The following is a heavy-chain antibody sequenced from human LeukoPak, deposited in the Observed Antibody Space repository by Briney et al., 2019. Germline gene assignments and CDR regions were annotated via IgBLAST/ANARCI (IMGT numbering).Heavy chain of an antibody. CDR2: INSDGSST. CDR3: AREDVANYYYYGMDV. V-gene: IGHV3-74*01. D-gene: IGHD3-16*01. Sequence: SGGSLRLSCAASGFTFSSYWMHWVRQAPGKGLVWVSRINSDGSSTSYADSVKGRFTISRDNAKNTLYLQMNSLRAEDTAVYYCAREDVANYYYYGMDVWGKGTTVTVSS. J-gene: IGHJ6*04. CDR1: GFTFSSYW.